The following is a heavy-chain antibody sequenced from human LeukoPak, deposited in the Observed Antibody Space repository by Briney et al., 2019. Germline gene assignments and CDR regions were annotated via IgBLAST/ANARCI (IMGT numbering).Heavy chain of an antibody. J-gene: IGHJ4*02. D-gene: IGHD2-2*01. CDR1: GFTFSSYG. V-gene: IGHV3-30*03. CDR2: ISNDGSNK. CDR3: AREFSRDIVVVPAAFPDY. Sequence: GGSLRLSCAVSGFTFSSYGMHWVRQAPGKGLEWVAVISNDGSNKYYADSVKGRFTISRGNSKNTLYLQMNSLRAEDTAVYYCAREFSRDIVVVPAAFPDYWGQGTLVTVSS.